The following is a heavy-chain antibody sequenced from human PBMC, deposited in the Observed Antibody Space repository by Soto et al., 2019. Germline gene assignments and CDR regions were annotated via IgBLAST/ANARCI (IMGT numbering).Heavy chain of an antibody. CDR2: ISYDGNNK. D-gene: IGHD4-17*01. CDR1: GFTFSNYA. Sequence: ESGGGVVQPGRSLRLSCAASGFTFSNYAMHWVRQAPGKGLEWVALISYDGNNKYYTDSVKGRFTISRDNSKNTLYLQMNSLRAEDTAVYYCARVMTTVTNGAFDIWGQGTMVTVSS. J-gene: IGHJ3*02. V-gene: IGHV3-30-3*01. CDR3: ARVMTTVTNGAFDI.